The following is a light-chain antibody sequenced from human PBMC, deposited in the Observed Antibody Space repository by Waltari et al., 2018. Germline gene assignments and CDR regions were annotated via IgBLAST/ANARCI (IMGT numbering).Light chain of an antibody. V-gene: IGKV3-20*01. CDR1: QSVSRA. CDR3: QPYERLPAT. CDR2: GAS. Sequence: EIVLTQSPGTLSLSPGERATLSCRASQSVSRALAWYQQKPGQAPRLLIYGASNRATGIPDRFSGSGSGTDFSLTISRLDPEDVAVYYCQPYERLPATFGQGTKVEIK. J-gene: IGKJ1*01.